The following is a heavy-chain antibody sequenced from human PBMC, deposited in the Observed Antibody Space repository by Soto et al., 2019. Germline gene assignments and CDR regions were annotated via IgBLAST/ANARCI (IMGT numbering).Heavy chain of an antibody. J-gene: IGHJ4*02. CDR2: ISYDGSNK. Sequence: QVQLVESGGGVVQPGRSLRLSCAASGFTFSSYAMHWVRQAPGKGLEWVAVISYDGSNKYYADSVKGRFTISRDNSKNPLYLQMNSLRAEDTAVYYCARGYSSGWYELDYWGQGTLVTVSA. V-gene: IGHV3-30-3*01. CDR3: ARGYSSGWYELDY. D-gene: IGHD6-19*01. CDR1: GFTFSSYA.